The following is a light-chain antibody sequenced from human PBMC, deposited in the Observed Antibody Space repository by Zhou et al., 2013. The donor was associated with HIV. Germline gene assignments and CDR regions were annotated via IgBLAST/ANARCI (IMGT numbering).Light chain of an antibody. Sequence: DIQMTQSPSSLSASVGDRVTISCRASQSIDNYLNWYQQKPGKAPKLLIYAASSLQSGVPSRFSGSGSGTDFTLTISSLQPEDFATYYCQQYDTYPPTFGGGTKVEIK. CDR2: AAS. V-gene: IGKV1-16*01. CDR1: QSIDNY. CDR3: QQYDTYPPT. J-gene: IGKJ4*01.